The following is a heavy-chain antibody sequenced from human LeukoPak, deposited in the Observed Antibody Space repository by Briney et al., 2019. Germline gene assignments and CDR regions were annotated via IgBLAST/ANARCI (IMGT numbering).Heavy chain of an antibody. V-gene: IGHV4-59*01. D-gene: IGHD3-22*01. CDR2: IYYSGST. J-gene: IGHJ4*02. CDR1: GGSISSYY. Sequence: PSETLSLTCTVSGGSISSYYWSWIRQPPGKGLEWIGYIYYSGSTNYNPSLRSRVTISVDTSKNQFSLKLSSVTAADTAVYYCARGPYDSSGYLFDYWGQGTLVTVSS. CDR3: ARGPYDSSGYLFDY.